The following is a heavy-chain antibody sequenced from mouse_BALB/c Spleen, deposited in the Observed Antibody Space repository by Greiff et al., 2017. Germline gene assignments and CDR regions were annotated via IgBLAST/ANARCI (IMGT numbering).Heavy chain of an antibody. Sequence: QVQLKESGPELVRPGVSVKISCKGSSYTFTDYAMHWVKQSHAKSLEWIGVISTYYGNTNYNQKFKGKATMTVDKSSSTAYMELARLTSEDSAVYYCARGPIYYDYDGYFDYWGAGTTVTVSS. CDR3: ARGPIYYDYDGYFDY. D-gene: IGHD2-4*01. J-gene: IGHJ1*01. CDR1: SYTFTDYA. V-gene: IGHV1-67*01. CDR2: ISTYYGNT.